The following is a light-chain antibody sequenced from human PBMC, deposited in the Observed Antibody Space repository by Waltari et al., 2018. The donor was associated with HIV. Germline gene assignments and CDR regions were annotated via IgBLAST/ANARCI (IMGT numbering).Light chain of an antibody. J-gene: IGKJ4*01. V-gene: IGKV1-9*01. CDR2: SVS. Sequence: IQLTQFPSFLYASVGQRLPITCRATQGVGNYLAWYQQKPGKAPNLLIYSVSILQTGVPSRFSGSGSGTEFTLTITDLQPEDFATYYCQQLKTYPLSFGGGTKVEIK. CDR1: QGVGNY. CDR3: QQLKTYPLS.